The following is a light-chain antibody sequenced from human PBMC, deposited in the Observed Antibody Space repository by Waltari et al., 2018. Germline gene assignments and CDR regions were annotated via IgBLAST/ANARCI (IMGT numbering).Light chain of an antibody. CDR3: SSYAGSNNLGV. J-gene: IGLJ2*01. CDR1: SSHVGCYNY. Sequence: QSALTQPPSASRSPGQSVTISCTVTSSHVGCYNYVSCYQQHPGTAPKLIISDVYKRPAGIPDRFSGSKSGNTAYLTVAGLQADDEADYYCSSYAGSNNLGVFGGGTKLTVL. CDR2: DVY. V-gene: IGLV2-8*01.